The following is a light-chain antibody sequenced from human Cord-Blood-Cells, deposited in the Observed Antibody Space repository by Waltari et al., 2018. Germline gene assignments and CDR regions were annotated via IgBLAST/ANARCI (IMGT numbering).Light chain of an antibody. CDR3: SSYTSSSTWV. CDR2: DVI. J-gene: IGLJ3*02. CDR1: SSDVGGSNY. V-gene: IGLV2-14*01. Sequence: QSALTQPASVSGSPGQSITISCTGTSSDVGGSNYVSWYQQHPGKAPKLMIYDVINRPSGVSNGFSGSKSGNTASLTSSGLQAEDEADYYCSSYTSSSTWVFGGGTKLTVL.